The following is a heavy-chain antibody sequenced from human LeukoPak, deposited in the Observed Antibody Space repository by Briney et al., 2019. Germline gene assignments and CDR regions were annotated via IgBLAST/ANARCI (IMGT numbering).Heavy chain of an antibody. CDR1: GGSLSSGGYS. D-gene: IGHD3-3*01. V-gene: IGHV4-30-4*07. CDR2: IYYSGST. CDR3: ARGKRTYYDFWSGYYPFDY. Sequence: SETLSLTCAVSGGSLSSGGYSWGWVRQPPGKGLEWLGYIYYSGSTYYNPSLKSRVTISVDTSKNQFSLKLSSVTAADTAVYYCARGKRTYYDFWSGYYPFDYWGQGTLVTVSS. J-gene: IGHJ4*02.